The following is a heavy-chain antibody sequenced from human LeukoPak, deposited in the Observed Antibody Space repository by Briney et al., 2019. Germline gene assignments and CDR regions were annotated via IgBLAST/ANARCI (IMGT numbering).Heavy chain of an antibody. Sequence: GGSLRLSCAASGFTFSSHGINWVRQAPGKGLEWVSGISPSGSISYYADSVKGRFTISRDNSKNSLYLQMNSLRAEDTAVYYCAKSTGSSNYFDYWGQGTLVTVSS. CDR2: ISPSGSIS. CDR3: AKSTGSSNYFDY. V-gene: IGHV3-23*01. CDR1: GFTFSSHG. J-gene: IGHJ4*02. D-gene: IGHD5/OR15-5a*01.